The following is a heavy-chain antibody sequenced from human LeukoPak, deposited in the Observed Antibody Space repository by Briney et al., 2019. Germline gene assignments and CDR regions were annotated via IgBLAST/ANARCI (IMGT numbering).Heavy chain of an antibody. CDR3: AREVAALDY. J-gene: IGHJ4*02. Sequence: GASVKVSCKASGYTFSSYGISWVRQAPGQGLEWMGWISAYNGDTHYAQKFQGRVTMTTDTSTSTAYMELRSLRSDDTAVYYCAREVAALDYWGQGTLVTVSS. CDR1: GYTFSSYG. CDR2: ISAYNGDT. V-gene: IGHV1-18*01. D-gene: IGHD2-15*01.